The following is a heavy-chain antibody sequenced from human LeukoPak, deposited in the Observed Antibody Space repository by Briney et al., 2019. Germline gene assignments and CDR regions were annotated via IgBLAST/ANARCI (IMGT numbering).Heavy chain of an antibody. CDR3: AGGHIVATISDAFDI. CDR1: GFTFSSYS. D-gene: IGHD5-12*01. V-gene: IGHV3-21*01. J-gene: IGHJ3*02. Sequence: GGSLRLSCAASGFTFSSYSMNWVRQAPGKGLEWVSSISSSSSYIYYADSVKGRFTISRDNAKKSLYLQMNSLRAEDTAVYYCAGGHIVATISDAFDIWGQGTVVTVSS. CDR2: ISSSSSYI.